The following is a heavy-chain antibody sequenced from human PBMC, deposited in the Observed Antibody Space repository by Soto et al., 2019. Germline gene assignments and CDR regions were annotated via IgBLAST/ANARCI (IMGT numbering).Heavy chain of an antibody. V-gene: IGHV1-18*01. D-gene: IGHD6-19*01. CDR3: ALDFLRGLAVAGYDY. CDR2: ISAYNGNT. J-gene: IGHJ4*02. CDR1: GYTFTSYG. Sequence: ASVKVSCKASGYTFTSYGISWVRQAPGQGLEWMGWISAYNGNTNYAQKLQGRVTMTTDTSTSTAYMELRSLRAEDTAVYYCALDFLRGLAVAGYDYWGQGTLVTVSS.